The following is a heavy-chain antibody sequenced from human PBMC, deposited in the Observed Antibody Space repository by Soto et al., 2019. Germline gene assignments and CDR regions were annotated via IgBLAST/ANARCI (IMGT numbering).Heavy chain of an antibody. J-gene: IGHJ4*02. CDR1: GYTFTSYA. Sequence: ASVKVSCKASGYTFTSYAVHWVRQAPGKRIEWMGWINAGNGNTKYSQKFQGRDTITRDTSASTAYMELSSLRSEDTAVYYCARDILFDYWGQGTLVTVSS. D-gene: IGHD2-15*01. CDR2: INAGNGNT. V-gene: IGHV1-3*01. CDR3: ARDILFDY.